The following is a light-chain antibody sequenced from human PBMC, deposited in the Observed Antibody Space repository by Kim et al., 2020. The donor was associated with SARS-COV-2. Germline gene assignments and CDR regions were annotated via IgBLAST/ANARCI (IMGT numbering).Light chain of an antibody. CDR3: QVRDSSSDHWV. CDR2: SDS. CDR1: NIGIRS. J-gene: IGLJ3*02. V-gene: IGLV3-21*01. Sequence: SYELTQPPSVSVAPERTATISCGGDNIGIRSVHWYQQRPGQAPILVIHSDSDRPSGIPDRFSASNSGNTATLTITRVEAGDEADYYCQVRDSSSDHWVFGGGTQLTVL.